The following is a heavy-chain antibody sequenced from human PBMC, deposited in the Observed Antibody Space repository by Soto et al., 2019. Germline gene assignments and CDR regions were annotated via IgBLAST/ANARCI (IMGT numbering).Heavy chain of an antibody. Sequence: PSETLSLTCSVSGGSISSYYWSWIRQPPGKGLEWIGYIYYSGNTNYNPSLKSRVTISVDTSKNQVSLKVYPVTAADTALYYCASSGRDLGSSSPKGKNYYSYYGLDVWGQGTTVTVSS. D-gene: IGHD6-13*01. CDR1: GGSISSYY. J-gene: IGHJ6*02. CDR2: IYYSGNT. CDR3: ASSGRDLGSSSPKGKNYYSYYGLDV. V-gene: IGHV4-59*01.